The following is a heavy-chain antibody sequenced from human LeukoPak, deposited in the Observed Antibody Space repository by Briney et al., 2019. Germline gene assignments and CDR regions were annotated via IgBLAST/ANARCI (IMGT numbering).Heavy chain of an antibody. D-gene: IGHD3-22*01. J-gene: IGHJ4*02. CDR2: IYKSGST. V-gene: IGHV4-59*08. CDR3: ARHQLPSDYDESGSYAL. CDR1: EDSISCYS. Sequence: KASETLSLTCTVSEDSISCYSWSWIRQRPAKGLQWIGDIYKSGSTNYTLSLRSRVTITIDTSKNQCSLEPTSVTAADPAVYYCARHQLPSDYDESGSYALWGEGTLVTVSS.